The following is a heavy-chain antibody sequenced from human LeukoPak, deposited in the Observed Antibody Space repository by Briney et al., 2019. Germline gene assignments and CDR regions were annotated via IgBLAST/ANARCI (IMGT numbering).Heavy chain of an antibody. Sequence: NPSETLSLTCTVSSYSINSGYYWAWIRLPPGKGLEWIGSIYHSGSTYYNPSLKSRVTISVDTSKNQFALKVTSVTAADTAVYYCATIDYWSQGTLVTVSS. CDR1: SYSINSGYY. CDR2: IYHSGST. CDR3: ATIDY. J-gene: IGHJ4*02. V-gene: IGHV4-38-2*02.